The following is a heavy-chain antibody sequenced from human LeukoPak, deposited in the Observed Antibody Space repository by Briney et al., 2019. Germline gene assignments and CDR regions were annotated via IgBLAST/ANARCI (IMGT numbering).Heavy chain of an antibody. J-gene: IGHJ6*03. V-gene: IGHV3-23*01. CDR2: IRSNGIIT. CDR3: AKEEWGFGEFPLFMDV. D-gene: IGHD3-10*01. Sequence: GSLRLSCAASGFTFTHHGMNWVRQAPGKGLEWVSGIRSNGIITYYADSVRGRFTISRDKSKNTLYLQMNSLRAEDTAVYYCAKEEWGFGEFPLFMDVWGKGTTVTISS. CDR1: GFTFTHHG.